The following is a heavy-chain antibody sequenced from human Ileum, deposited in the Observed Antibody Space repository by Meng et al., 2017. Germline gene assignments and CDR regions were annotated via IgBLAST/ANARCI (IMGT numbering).Heavy chain of an antibody. J-gene: IGHJ4*02. D-gene: IGHD1-26*01. Sequence: SETLSLTCTVSGGSISSYDWNWIRQPAGEGLEWIGRIYPNGNTNYNPSLRSRVTIAIDTSKNQVSLKLNSVAASDTAVYYCASSPPTTRLRLQTWVQGTLVTVSS. V-gene: IGHV4-4*07. CDR1: GGSISSYD. CDR3: ASSPPTTRLRLQT. CDR2: IYPNGNT.